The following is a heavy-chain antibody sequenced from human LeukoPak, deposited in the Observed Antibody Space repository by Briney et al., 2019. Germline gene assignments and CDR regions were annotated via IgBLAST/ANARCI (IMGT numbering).Heavy chain of an antibody. CDR3: ARGLYSSGWYTRYYFDY. J-gene: IGHJ4*02. CDR2: MNPNSGNT. Sequence: GASVKVSCKASGYTFTSYDINWVRQATGQGLEWMGWMNPNSGNTGYAQKFQGRVTITRNTSISTAYMELSSLRSEDTAVYYCARGLYSSGWYTRYYFDYWGQGTLVTVSS. V-gene: IGHV1-8*03. CDR1: GYTFTSYD. D-gene: IGHD6-19*01.